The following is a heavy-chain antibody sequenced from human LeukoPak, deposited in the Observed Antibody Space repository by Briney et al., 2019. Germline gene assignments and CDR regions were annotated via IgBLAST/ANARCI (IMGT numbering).Heavy chain of an antibody. CDR2: ISSSGSTI. CDR1: GFTFSSYE. V-gene: IGHV3-48*03. CDR3: AKVRWDNSGWYYLDN. J-gene: IGHJ4*02. Sequence: GGSLRLSCAASGFTFSSYEMNWVRQAPGKGLEWVSYISSSGSTIYYADSVKGRFTISRDNAKNPLYLQMNSLRAEDTAVYYCAKVRWDNSGWYYLDNWGQGVLVTVSS. D-gene: IGHD6-19*01.